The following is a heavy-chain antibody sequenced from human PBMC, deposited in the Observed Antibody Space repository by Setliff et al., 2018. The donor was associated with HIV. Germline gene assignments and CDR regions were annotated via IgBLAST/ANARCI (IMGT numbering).Heavy chain of an antibody. V-gene: IGHV4-31*03. CDR2: IWKSVGT. J-gene: IGHJ2*01. Sequence: KPSETLSLTCTASDGSIRSGDHYWNWIRQHPGKGLEWLGYIWKSVGTFYNPSLTSRITMSVDTSRNLFSMELASVTAADTAIYYCARKMRMSGRGHWYFDVWGRGTLVTVSS. CDR3: ARKMRMSGRGHWYFDV. CDR1: DGSIRSGDHY.